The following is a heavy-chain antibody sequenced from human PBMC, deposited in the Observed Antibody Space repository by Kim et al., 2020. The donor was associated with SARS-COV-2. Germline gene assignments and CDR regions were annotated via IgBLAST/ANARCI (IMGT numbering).Heavy chain of an antibody. CDR3: ARLVGTTGYYGLDV. D-gene: IGHD1-26*01. V-gene: IGHV3-73*01. Sequence: YAWSGQGRFTISRDDSKNTAYLQMNSLNTEDSAVYYCARLVGTTGYYGLDVWGQGTTVTVSS. J-gene: IGHJ6*02.